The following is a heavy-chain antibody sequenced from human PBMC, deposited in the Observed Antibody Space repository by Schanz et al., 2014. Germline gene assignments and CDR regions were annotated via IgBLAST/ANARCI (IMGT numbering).Heavy chain of an antibody. CDR2: ISPYTGNA. Sequence: QVQLVQSGDEVKKPGASVKVSCKTSGYTFSDYGITWVRQAPGQGLEWVGWISPYTGNAHYFDKMEGRVTITTDTSTSTAFMELRSLRSDDTAMYCCATMWGYCTATACQILEVLDVWGQGTMVTVSS. J-gene: IGHJ3*01. CDR3: ATMWGYCTATACQILEVLDV. V-gene: IGHV1-18*01. D-gene: IGHD2-8*02. CDR1: GYTFSDYG.